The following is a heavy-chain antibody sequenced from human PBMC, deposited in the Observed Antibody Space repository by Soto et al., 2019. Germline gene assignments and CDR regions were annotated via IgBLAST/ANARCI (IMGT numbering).Heavy chain of an antibody. Sequence: GESLTISYTSAGNSFSRYWIGWVRQTPGIGLEWMGIIFPGDSDTRYSPSFQDQVTISADKSINTAYLQWSSLKASDSAMYFCARRGHYYDSSGYYPKTFDYWGQGTLVTVSS. D-gene: IGHD3-22*01. CDR3: ARRGHYYDSSGYYPKTFDY. V-gene: IGHV5-51*01. CDR1: GNSFSRYW. J-gene: IGHJ4*02. CDR2: IFPGDSDT.